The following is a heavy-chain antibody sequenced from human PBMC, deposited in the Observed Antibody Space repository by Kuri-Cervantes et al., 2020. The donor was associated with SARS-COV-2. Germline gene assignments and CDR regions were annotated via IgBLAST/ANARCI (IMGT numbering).Heavy chain of an antibody. D-gene: IGHD5-18*01. CDR1: GFTFSSYS. CDR3: ARDLGSGYSYGLELYYYYGMDV. J-gene: IGHJ6*02. Sequence: GESLKISFGASGFTFSSYSMNWVRQAPGKGLEWVSFISSRSTNIDYADSVKGRFTIARDKAKNSLYLQMNSLRAEDTAVYYCARDLGSGYSYGLELYYYYGMDVWGQGTTVTVSS. V-gene: IGHV3-48*01. CDR2: ISSRSTNI.